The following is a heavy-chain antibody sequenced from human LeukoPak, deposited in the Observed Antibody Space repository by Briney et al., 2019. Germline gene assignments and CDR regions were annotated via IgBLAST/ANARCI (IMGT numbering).Heavy chain of an antibody. V-gene: IGHV4-31*03. Sequence: SQTLSLTCTVSGGSISSGGYYWSWIRQHPGKGLEWIGYIYYSGSTYYNPSLKSRVTISVDTSKNQFSLKPSSVTAADTAVYYCARVGDYYDSSGYIARWSNLLPFYFDYWGQGTLVTVSS. CDR2: IYYSGST. J-gene: IGHJ4*02. CDR3: ARVGDYYDSSGYIARWSNLLPFYFDY. D-gene: IGHD3-22*01. CDR1: GGSISSGGYY.